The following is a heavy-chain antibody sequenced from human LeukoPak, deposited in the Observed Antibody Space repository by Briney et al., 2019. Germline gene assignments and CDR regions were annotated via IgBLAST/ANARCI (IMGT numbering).Heavy chain of an antibody. V-gene: IGHV3-53*01. CDR3: ARDGYGFYYYYYGMDV. Sequence: GGSLRLSCAASGFTVSSNYMSWVRQAPGKGLEWVSVIYSGGSTYYADSVKGRFTISRDNSKNTLYLQMNSLRAEDTAVYYCARDGYGFYYYYYGMDVWGQGTTVTVSS. CDR2: IYSGGST. CDR1: GFTVSSNY. D-gene: IGHD1-1*01. J-gene: IGHJ6*02.